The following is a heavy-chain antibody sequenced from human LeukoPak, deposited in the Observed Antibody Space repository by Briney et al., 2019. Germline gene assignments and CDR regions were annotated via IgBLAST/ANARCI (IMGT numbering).Heavy chain of an antibody. CDR1: GGSFSGYY. Sequence: SETLSLTCAIYGGSFSGYYWSWIRQPPGKGREWMGEINHSGSTNYNPSLKSRVTISVDTSKNQFSLKLTAWTATDTALYYCARGYCSSTSCTFDYWGQGTLVTVSS. D-gene: IGHD2-2*01. CDR2: INHSGST. CDR3: ARGYCSSTSCTFDY. V-gene: IGHV4-34*01. J-gene: IGHJ4*02.